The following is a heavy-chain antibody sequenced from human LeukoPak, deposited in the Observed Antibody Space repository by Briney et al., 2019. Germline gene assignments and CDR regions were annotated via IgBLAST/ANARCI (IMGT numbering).Heavy chain of an antibody. CDR2: IYYSGST. CDR3: ARDHDSSGYIDY. D-gene: IGHD3-22*01. V-gene: IGHV4-59*01. Sequence: SSETLSLTCTVSGVSISSYYWSWIRQPPGKGLEWIGYIYYSGSTNYNPSLKSRVTISVDTSKNQFSLKLSPVTAADTAVYYCARDHDSSGYIDYWGQGTLVTVSS. J-gene: IGHJ4*02. CDR1: GVSISSYY.